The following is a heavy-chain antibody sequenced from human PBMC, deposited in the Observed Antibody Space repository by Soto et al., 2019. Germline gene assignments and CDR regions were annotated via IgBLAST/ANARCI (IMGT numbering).Heavy chain of an antibody. V-gene: IGHV1-69*06. CDR2: IIPMSGRP. J-gene: IGHJ5*02. CDR1: GGTFNSFS. Sequence: QVQLVQSGAEVKTPGSSVKVSCKASGGTFNSFSIDWVRQAPGQGLERMGGIIPMSGRPNYAQRFQGRVTFSADKSTNTVYMDVNSLTYEDTALYYCARRGRESANWFDPRGQGTLGTVSS. CDR3: ARRGRESANWFDP.